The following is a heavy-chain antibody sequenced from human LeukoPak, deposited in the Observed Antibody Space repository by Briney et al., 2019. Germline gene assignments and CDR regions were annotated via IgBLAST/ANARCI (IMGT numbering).Heavy chain of an antibody. CDR1: GGTLSSHA. CDR3: ASYYYDSSGYYYPLDY. J-gene: IGHJ4*02. Sequence: SVKVSCKASGGTLSSHAISWVRQAPGQGLEWMGRIIPIFGIANYAQKFQGRVTITADKSTSTAYMELSSLRSEDTAVYYCASYYYDSSGYYYPLDYWGQGTLVTVSS. CDR2: IIPIFGIA. D-gene: IGHD3-22*01. V-gene: IGHV1-69*04.